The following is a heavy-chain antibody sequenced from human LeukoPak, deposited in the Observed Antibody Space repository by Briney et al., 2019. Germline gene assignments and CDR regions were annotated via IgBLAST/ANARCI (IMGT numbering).Heavy chain of an antibody. CDR2: ISNSGATT. CDR1: GFTFSTYA. D-gene: IGHD3/OR15-3a*01. CDR3: AKGGSVWTN. V-gene: IGHV3-23*01. J-gene: IGHJ4*02. Sequence: GGSLRLSCAASGFTFSTYAMSWVRQAPGKGLEWVSTISNSGATTYYADSVKGRFTISRGNSKNTLYLQMNSLRAEDTAVYYCAKGGSVWTNWGQGTLVTVSS.